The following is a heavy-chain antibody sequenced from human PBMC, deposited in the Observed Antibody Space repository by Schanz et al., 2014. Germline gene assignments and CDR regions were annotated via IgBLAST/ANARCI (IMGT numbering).Heavy chain of an antibody. J-gene: IGHJ6*02. CDR1: GFIFSNYG. CDR3: ARDSGPYYDKSMDV. Sequence: QVQLVESGGGVVQPGGSLRLSCAASGFIFSNYGMHWVRQAPGKGLEWVAVIWSDGSGKYYADSVKGRFTISRDSPKNPLYLPMNSLRAEDTALYYCARDSGPYYDKSMDVWGQGTTVAVSS. CDR2: IWSDGSGK. V-gene: IGHV3-33*01. D-gene: IGHD3-9*01.